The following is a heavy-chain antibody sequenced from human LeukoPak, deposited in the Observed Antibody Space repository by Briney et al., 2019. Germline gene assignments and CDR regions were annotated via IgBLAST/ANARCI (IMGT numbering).Heavy chain of an antibody. V-gene: IGHV7-4-1*02. CDR1: GYTFTSYG. CDR3: ARDRWSPAY. D-gene: IGHD4-23*01. J-gene: IGHJ4*02. CDR2: INTDTGNP. Sequence: AASVKVSCKASGYTFTSYGINWVRQAPGQGLEWMGWINTDTGNPTYAQGFTGRFVFSLDTSVSTAYLQISSLRVEDTAVYHCARDRWSPAYWGQGTLVTVSS.